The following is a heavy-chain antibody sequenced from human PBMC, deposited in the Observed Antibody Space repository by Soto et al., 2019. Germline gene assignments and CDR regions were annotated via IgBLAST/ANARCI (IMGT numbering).Heavy chain of an antibody. V-gene: IGHV4-30-4*01. CDR3: AGVDSSGWYYFDY. D-gene: IGHD6-19*01. CDR1: GGSISSGHYY. CDR2: ISYNGRT. J-gene: IGHJ4*02. Sequence: QVQLQESGPGLVKPSQTLSLTCTVSGGSISSGHYYWSWIRQPPGKGLEWIGYISYNGRTYYNPSLKSRSTISLDTAKKRVSLKLTSVTAADTAVYYCAGVDSSGWYYFDYWGQGTRVTVSS.